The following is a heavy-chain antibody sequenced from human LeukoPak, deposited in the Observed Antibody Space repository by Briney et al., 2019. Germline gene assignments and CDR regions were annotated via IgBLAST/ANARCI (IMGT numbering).Heavy chain of an antibody. CDR2: IKEDGSEK. J-gene: IGHJ5*02. CDR3: ARVIDNWFDP. Sequence: GGSLRLSCAASGFTFSGYWMSWVRQAPGKGLEWVANIKEDGSEKYYADSVKGRFTVSRDNAKNSLYVQMNSLRADDTAVYYCARVIDNWFDPWGQGTLFTVSS. V-gene: IGHV3-7*05. CDR1: GFTFSGYW.